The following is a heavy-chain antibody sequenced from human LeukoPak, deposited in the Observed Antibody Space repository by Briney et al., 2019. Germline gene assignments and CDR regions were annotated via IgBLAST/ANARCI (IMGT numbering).Heavy chain of an antibody. J-gene: IGHJ4*02. D-gene: IGHD4-17*01. CDR2: ISYSGTT. CDR1: GGSISSRGYH. Sequence: SETLSLTCTVSGGSISSRGYHWVWIRQPPGKGLDWIATISYSGTTYYSPSLGSRVSISVDTSHNQLSLRLRSVTAADTGVYYCATHTVTTTFDYWGRGTLVTVSS. V-gene: IGHV4-39*01. CDR3: ATHTVTTTFDY.